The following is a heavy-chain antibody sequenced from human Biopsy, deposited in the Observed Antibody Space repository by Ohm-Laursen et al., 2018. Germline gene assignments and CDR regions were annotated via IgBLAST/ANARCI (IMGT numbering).Heavy chain of an antibody. Sequence: ASVKVSCKASGFPFTRYYLHWVQQAPGQGLEWMGWIALDSGNTKYAQKFQGRVTLTWDTSISTAYMDLNRLTLGDTAVYYCARVRHEETLDQWGQGTLVTVSA. J-gene: IGHJ4*02. V-gene: IGHV1-2*02. CDR2: IALDSGNT. CDR1: GFPFTRYY. CDR3: ARVRHEETLDQ.